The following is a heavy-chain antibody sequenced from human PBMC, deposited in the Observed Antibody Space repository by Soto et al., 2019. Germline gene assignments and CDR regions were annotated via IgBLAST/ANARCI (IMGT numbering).Heavy chain of an antibody. D-gene: IGHD3-10*01. Sequence: ETLSLTCAVDRGAGSGCYSRWMRQPPGKGLEWIGEINHSGSTNYNPSLKSRVTISVDTSKNQFSLKLSSVTVADTAVYYCARGQGRRSGSQYYFDYWGQGTLVTVSS. J-gene: IGHJ4*02. V-gene: IGHV4-34*01. CDR2: INHSGST. CDR1: RGAGSGCY. CDR3: ARGQGRRSGSQYYFDY.